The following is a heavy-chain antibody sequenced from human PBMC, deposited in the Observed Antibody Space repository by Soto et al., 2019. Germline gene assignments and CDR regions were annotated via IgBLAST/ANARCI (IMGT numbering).Heavy chain of an antibody. CDR1: GFTFGDYA. CDR2: IRSKAYGGTT. Sequence: GGSLRLSCTASGFTFGDYAMSWFRQAPGKGLEWVGFIRSKAYGGTTEYAASVKGRFTISRDDSKSIAYLQMNSLKTEDTAVYYCTRSSDPYSNYAYYYYGMDVWGQGNTVTVSS. CDR3: TRSSDPYSNYAYYYYGMDV. J-gene: IGHJ6*02. V-gene: IGHV3-49*03. D-gene: IGHD4-4*01.